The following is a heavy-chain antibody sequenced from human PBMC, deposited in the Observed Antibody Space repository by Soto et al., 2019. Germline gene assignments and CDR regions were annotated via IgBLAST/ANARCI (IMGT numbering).Heavy chain of an antibody. CDR1: GGSISSGGYS. V-gene: IGHV4-30-2*01. Sequence: QLQLQESGSGLVKPSQTLSLTCAVSGGSISSGGYSWSWIRQPPGKGLEWIGYIDNSGSTYYNPSLKGRVTILVDRSKHQLSLKLSSVSAADTAVYYCARAPGPWGQGTLITVSS. J-gene: IGHJ5*02. CDR3: ARAPGP. CDR2: IDNSGST.